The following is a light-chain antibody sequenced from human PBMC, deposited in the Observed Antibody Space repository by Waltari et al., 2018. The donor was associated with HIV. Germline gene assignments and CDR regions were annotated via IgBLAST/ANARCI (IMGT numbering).Light chain of an antibody. V-gene: IGLV2-14*01. CDR1: SSDIGAYNF. CDR3: ASYTRSGILL. Sequence: QSALTQPASVSGSPGKSITISCIGSSSDIGAYNFVSWYQQRPGKAPKLMIYEVSGLPSGSSIRFSGSKSGITASLTISGLQADDEADYYCASYTRSGILLFGGGTRLTVL. J-gene: IGLJ2*01. CDR2: EVS.